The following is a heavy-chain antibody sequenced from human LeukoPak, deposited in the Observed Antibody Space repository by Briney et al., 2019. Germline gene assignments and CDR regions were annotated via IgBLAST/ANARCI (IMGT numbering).Heavy chain of an antibody. J-gene: IGHJ6*03. CDR1: GGSISSSSYY. D-gene: IGHD2-21*02. CDR3: ARGYCGGDCYYYYYYYMDV. V-gene: IGHV4-39*07. CDR2: IYYSGST. Sequence: SETLSLTCTVSGGSISSSSYYWGWIRQPPGKGLEWIGSIYYSGSTYYNPSLKSRVTISVDTSKNQFSLKLSSVTAADTAVYYCARGYCGGDCYYYYYYYMDVWGKGTTVTVSS.